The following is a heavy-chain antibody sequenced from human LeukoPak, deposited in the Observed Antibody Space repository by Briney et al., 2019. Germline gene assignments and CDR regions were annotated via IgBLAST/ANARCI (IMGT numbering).Heavy chain of an antibody. CDR3: AKGARQLPRSPHDAFDI. D-gene: IGHD5-24*01. CDR2: ISYDGSNK. CDR1: GFTFSSYG. J-gene: IGHJ3*02. Sequence: PGGSLRLSCAASGFTFSSYGMHWVRQAPGKGLEWVAVISYDGSNKYYADSVKGRFTISRDNSKNTLYLQMNSLRAEDTAVYYCAKGARQLPRSPHDAFDIWGQGTMVTVSS. V-gene: IGHV3-30*18.